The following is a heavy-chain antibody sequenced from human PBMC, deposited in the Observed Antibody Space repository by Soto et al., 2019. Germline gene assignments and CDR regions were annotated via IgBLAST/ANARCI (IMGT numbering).Heavy chain of an antibody. J-gene: IGHJ3*02. Sequence: QVQLVQSGAEVKKPGSSVKVSCKASGGTFSSYTISWVRQAPGQGLEWMGRIIPILGIANYAQKFQGRVTITTDKSTSTAYMELSSLRSEDTAVYYCARRWGTVTLGDAFDIWGQGTMVTVSS. D-gene: IGHD4-17*01. CDR2: IIPILGIA. CDR1: GGTFSSYT. V-gene: IGHV1-69*02. CDR3: ARRWGTVTLGDAFDI.